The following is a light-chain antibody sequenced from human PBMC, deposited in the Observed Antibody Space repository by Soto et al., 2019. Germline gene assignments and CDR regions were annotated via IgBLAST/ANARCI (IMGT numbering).Light chain of an antibody. CDR1: SSDVGVYNL. CDR2: EVN. Sequence: QSALTQPASVAGSPGQSITISCTGTSSDVGVYNLVYWYQQHPGKAPKFMIYEVNKRSSGISFRFSGSKSGNTASLTISGLQAEDEADYYCCSYAASGSLLFGGGTKVTVL. V-gene: IGLV2-23*02. J-gene: IGLJ2*01. CDR3: CSYAASGSLL.